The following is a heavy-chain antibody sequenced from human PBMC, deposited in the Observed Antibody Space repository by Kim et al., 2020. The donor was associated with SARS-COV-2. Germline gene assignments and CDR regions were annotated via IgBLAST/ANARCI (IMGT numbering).Heavy chain of an antibody. CDR2: INPNSGGT. Sequence: ASVKVSCKASGYTFTGYYMHWVRQAPGQGLEWMGWINPNSGGTNYAQKFQGRVTMTRDTSISTAYMELSRLRSDDTAVYYCARSTVVKNWFDPWGQGTLVTVSS. J-gene: IGHJ5*02. CDR1: GYTFTGYY. V-gene: IGHV1-2*02. D-gene: IGHD4-17*01. CDR3: ARSTVVKNWFDP.